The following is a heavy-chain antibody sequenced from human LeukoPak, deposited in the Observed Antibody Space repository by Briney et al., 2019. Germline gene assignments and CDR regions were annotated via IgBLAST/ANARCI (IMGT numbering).Heavy chain of an antibody. CDR2: IYYSGST. CDR1: GGSINSYY. D-gene: IGHD3-10*01. J-gene: IGHJ5*02. CDR3: ARHLLFRGFDP. Sequence: SETPSLTCTVSGGSINSYYWSWIRQPPGKGLEGMGYIYYSGSTNYNPSLKSRVTISVDTSKNQFSLKLSSVTAADTAVYYCARHLLFRGFDPRGQGTLVTVSS. V-gene: IGHV4-59*08.